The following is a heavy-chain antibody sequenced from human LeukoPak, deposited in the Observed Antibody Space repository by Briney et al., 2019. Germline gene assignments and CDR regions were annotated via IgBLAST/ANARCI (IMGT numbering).Heavy chain of an antibody. CDR2: IYTSGTT. CDR3: ARSHSSSWYYFDY. CDR1: GGSISSYY. Sequence: SETLSLTCTVSGGSISSYYWSWIRQPAGKGLEWIGRIYTSGTTNYNPSLKSRVTMSVDTSKNLFSLKLSSLTAADTAVYYCARSHSSSWYYFDYWDQGTLVTVSS. V-gene: IGHV4-4*07. J-gene: IGHJ4*02. D-gene: IGHD6-13*01.